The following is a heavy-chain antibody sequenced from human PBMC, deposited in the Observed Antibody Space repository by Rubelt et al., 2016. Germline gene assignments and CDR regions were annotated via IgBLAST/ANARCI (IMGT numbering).Heavy chain of an antibody. Sequence: GFTFNNYWMNWVRQAPGKGLEWVANIKQDGSEKYYVDSVKGRFTISGDNAKNSLYLQMNSLRAEDTAVYYCASDFYYNSSNYYDGLDYWGQGILVTVSS. CDR1: GFTFNNYW. CDR3: ASDFYYNSSNYYDGLDY. D-gene: IGHD3-22*01. J-gene: IGHJ4*02. CDR2: IKQDGSEK. V-gene: IGHV3-7*01.